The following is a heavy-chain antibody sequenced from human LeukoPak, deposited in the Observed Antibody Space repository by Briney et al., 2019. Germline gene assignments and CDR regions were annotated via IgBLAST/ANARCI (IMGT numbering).Heavy chain of an antibody. J-gene: IGHJ5*02. CDR2: INPNSGGT. CDR3: ARDRKAIVVVTAIPRYNWFDP. Sequence: GASVKVSCKASGYTFTRYYMHWVRQAPGQGLEWMGWINPNSGGTNYAQKFQGRVTMTRDTSISTAYMELSRLRSDDTAVYYCARDRKAIVVVTAIPRYNWFDPWGQGTLVTVSS. V-gene: IGHV1-2*02. CDR1: GYTFTRYY. D-gene: IGHD2-21*02.